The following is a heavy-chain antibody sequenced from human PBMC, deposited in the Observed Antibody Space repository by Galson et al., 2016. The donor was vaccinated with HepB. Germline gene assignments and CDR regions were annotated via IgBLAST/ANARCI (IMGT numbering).Heavy chain of an antibody. V-gene: IGHV3-66*02. CDR2: IYSGGST. CDR3: ARETTIFGVRGATGAFDY. Sequence: SLRLSCAGSGFTFGDYTMTWYRQAPGKGLEWVSLIYSGGSTYYADSVKGRFTISRDNSKNTLYLQMNSLRLEDTAVYYCARETTIFGVRGATGAFDYWGQGTLVTVSS. CDR1: GFTFGDYT. J-gene: IGHJ4*02. D-gene: IGHD3-3*01.